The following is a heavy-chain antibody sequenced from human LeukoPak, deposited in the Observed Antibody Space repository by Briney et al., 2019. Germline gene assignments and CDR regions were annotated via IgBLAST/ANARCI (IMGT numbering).Heavy chain of an antibody. CDR1: GCTFSSYA. J-gene: IGHJ4*02. D-gene: IGHD3-22*01. Sequence: ASVKVSCKASGCTFSSYAISWVRQAPGQGLEWMGRIIPILGIANYAQKFQGRVTITADKSTSTAYMELSSLEDTAVYYCAREAMIVVVIEEESKFDYWGQGTLVTVSS. CDR3: AREAMIVVVIEEESKFDY. CDR2: IIPILGIA. V-gene: IGHV1-69*04.